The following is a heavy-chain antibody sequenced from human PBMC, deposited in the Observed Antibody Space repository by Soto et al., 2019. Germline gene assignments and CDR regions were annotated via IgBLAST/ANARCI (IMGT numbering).Heavy chain of an antibody. CDR3: ARGGYDFWSGYYPSSKTKQEYYFGY. J-gene: IGHJ4*02. CDR2: INAGNGNT. D-gene: IGHD3-3*01. V-gene: IGHV1-3*01. Sequence: ASVKVSCKASGYTFTSYAMHWVRQAPGQRLEWMGWINAGNGNTKYSQKFQGRVTITRDTSASTAYMELSSLRSEDTAVYYCARGGYDFWSGYYPSSKTKQEYYFGYWGQGTLVTVSS. CDR1: GYTFTSYA.